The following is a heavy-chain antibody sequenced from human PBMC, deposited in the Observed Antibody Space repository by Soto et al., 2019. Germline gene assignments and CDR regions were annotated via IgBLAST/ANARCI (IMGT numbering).Heavy chain of an antibody. CDR1: GFTFSSYG. Sequence: GGSLRLSCAASGFTFSSYGMHWVRQAPGKGLEWVAVIWYDGSNKYYADSVKGRFTISRDNSKNTLYLQMNSLRAEDTAVYYCARGSAPLVVTATDPLDYWGQGTLVTVSS. CDR2: IWYDGSNK. D-gene: IGHD2-21*02. J-gene: IGHJ4*02. V-gene: IGHV3-33*01. CDR3: ARGSAPLVVTATDPLDY.